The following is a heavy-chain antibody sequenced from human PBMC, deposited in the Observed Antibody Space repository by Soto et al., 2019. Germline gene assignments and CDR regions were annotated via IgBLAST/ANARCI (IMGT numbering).Heavy chain of an antibody. J-gene: IGHJ4*02. CDR3: ARASSAVSTSCPVDY. Sequence: QVQLVQSGAEVKKPGASVKVSCKASGYTFTSYGISWVRQAPGQGLEWMGWIRAYNGNTNYAQKLQGRVTMTTDTSTSTAYMELRSLRSDDTAVYYCARASSAVSTSCPVDYWGQGTLVTVSS. CDR2: IRAYNGNT. CDR1: GYTFTSYG. V-gene: IGHV1-18*01. D-gene: IGHD2-2*01.